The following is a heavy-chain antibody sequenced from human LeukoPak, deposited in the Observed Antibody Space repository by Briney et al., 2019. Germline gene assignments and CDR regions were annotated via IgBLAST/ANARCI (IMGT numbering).Heavy chain of an antibody. CDR3: ARDGGYNTLPFDY. Sequence: ASVKVSCKASGYTFTGYYMHWVRQAPGQGLEWMGWINPNSGGTNYAQKFQGRVTMTTDTSTSTAYMELRSLRSDDTAVYYCARDGGYNTLPFDYWGQGTLVTVSS. CDR1: GYTFTGYY. V-gene: IGHV1-2*02. J-gene: IGHJ4*02. D-gene: IGHD5-24*01. CDR2: INPNSGGT.